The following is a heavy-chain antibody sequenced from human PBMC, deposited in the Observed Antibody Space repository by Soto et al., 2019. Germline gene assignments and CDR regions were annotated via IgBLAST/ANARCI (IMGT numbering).Heavy chain of an antibody. D-gene: IGHD2-15*01. V-gene: IGHV1-2*02. CDR2: INPNSGGT. Sequence: QVQLVQSGAEVKKPGASVKVSCKASGYTFTGYYMHWVRQAPGQGLEWMGWINPNSGGTNYAQKFQGRVTMTRDTSISTAYMELSRLRSDDTAVSYCARDKHLLLASFWFDPWGQGTLVTVSS. CDR1: GYTFTGYY. J-gene: IGHJ5*02. CDR3: ARDKHLLLASFWFDP.